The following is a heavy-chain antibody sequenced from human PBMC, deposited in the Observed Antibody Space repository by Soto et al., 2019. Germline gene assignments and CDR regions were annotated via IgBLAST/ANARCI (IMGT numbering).Heavy chain of an antibody. Sequence: PGGSLRLSCAASGFSFSNYWMSWVRRAPGKGLEWVGNINQDGTGGYYVDSLKGRFTISRDNAKNSLFLQMNNLRAEDTAVYYCASRGSAGIHFDSWGQGSLVTVSS. J-gene: IGHJ4*02. CDR2: INQDGTGG. D-gene: IGHD3-10*01. CDR3: ASRGSAGIHFDS. CDR1: GFSFSNYW. V-gene: IGHV3-7*03.